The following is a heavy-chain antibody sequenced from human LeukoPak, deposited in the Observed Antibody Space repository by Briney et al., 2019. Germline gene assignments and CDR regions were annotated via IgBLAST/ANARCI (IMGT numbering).Heavy chain of an antibody. CDR1: GGSISTDNCY. J-gene: IGHJ5*02. CDR3: ARDQAAAGTWKYNWFDP. V-gene: IGHV4-39*07. Sequence: SETLSLTCTVSGGSISTDNCYWGWIRQPPGKGLERIASIYYNGNTYYNPSLKSRVTISVDTSKNQFSLEVTSVTAADSAVYYCARDQAAAGTWKYNWFDPWGQGTLVTVSS. CDR2: IYYNGNT. D-gene: IGHD6-13*01.